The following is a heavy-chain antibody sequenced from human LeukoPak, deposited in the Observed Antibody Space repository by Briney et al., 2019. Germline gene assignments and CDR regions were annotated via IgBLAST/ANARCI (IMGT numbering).Heavy chain of an antibody. CDR1: GGSITSYY. J-gene: IGHJ4*02. CDR2: IHYSGST. D-gene: IGHD5-12*01. V-gene: IGHV4-59*01. CDR3: ARDDSGYDY. Sequence: SETLSLTCTVSGGSITSYYWSWIWQPPGKGLEWIGYIHYSGSTNYNPSLKSRVTISVDRSKNQFSLKLSSVTAADTAVYYCARDDSGYDYWGQGTLVTVSS.